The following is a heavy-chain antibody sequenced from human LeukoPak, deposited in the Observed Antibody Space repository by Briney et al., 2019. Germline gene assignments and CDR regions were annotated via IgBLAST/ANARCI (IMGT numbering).Heavy chain of an antibody. Sequence: GGSLRLSCAASGFTFSSYGMHWVRQAPGKGLEWVAVISYDGSNKYYADSVKGRFTISRDNSKNTLYLQMNSLRAEDTAVYYCARGRNGYENWFDPWGQGTLVTVSS. CDR1: GFTFSSYG. D-gene: IGHD5-12*01. CDR3: ARGRNGYENWFDP. CDR2: ISYDGSNK. V-gene: IGHV3-30*03. J-gene: IGHJ5*02.